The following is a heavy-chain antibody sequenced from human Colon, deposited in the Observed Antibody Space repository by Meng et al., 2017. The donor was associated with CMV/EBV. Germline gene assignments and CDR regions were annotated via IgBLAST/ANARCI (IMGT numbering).Heavy chain of an antibody. Sequence: ESLKISCAASGFTFSSHAMNWVRQAPGKGLEWIGYVSYIGSTNYNPSLKGRLTISADTSKNQFSLKLNSVTAADTAVYYCARSRGGQLAPFDYWGQGTLVTVSS. CDR1: GFTFSSHA. D-gene: IGHD6-13*01. V-gene: IGHV4-59*11. CDR2: VSYIGST. CDR3: ARSRGGQLAPFDY. J-gene: IGHJ4*02.